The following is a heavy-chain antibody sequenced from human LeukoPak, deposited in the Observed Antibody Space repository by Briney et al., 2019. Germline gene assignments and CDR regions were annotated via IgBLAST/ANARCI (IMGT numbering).Heavy chain of an antibody. J-gene: IGHJ4*02. CDR3: AKRISHYYDSSGYYDGPPFDY. CDR1: GFTFSSYA. CDR2: ISGSGGST. D-gene: IGHD3-22*01. V-gene: IGHV3-23*01. Sequence: GSLRLSCAASGFTFSSYAMSWVRQAPGKGLEWVSAISGSGGSTYYADSVKGRFTISRDNSKNTLYLQMNSLRAEDTAVYCCAKRISHYYDSSGYYDGPPFDYWGQGTLVTVSS.